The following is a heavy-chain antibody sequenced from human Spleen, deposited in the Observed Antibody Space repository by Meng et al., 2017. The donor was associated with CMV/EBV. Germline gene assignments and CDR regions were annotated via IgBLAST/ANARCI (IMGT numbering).Heavy chain of an antibody. CDR1: GFTFSSYW. CDR2: IKQDGSEK. Sequence: GESLKISCAASGFTFSSYWMSWVRQAPGKGLEWVANIKQDGSEKYYVDSVKGRFTISRDNAKNSLYLQMSSRRADDTAVYYCARDRADWGTNDAFDIWCQGTMVTVSS. CDR3: ARDRADWGTNDAFDI. J-gene: IGHJ3*02. V-gene: IGHV3-7*01. D-gene: IGHD7-27*01.